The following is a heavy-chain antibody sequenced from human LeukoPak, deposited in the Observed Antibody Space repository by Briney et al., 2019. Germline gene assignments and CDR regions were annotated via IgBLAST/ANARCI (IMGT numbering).Heavy chain of an antibody. CDR2: INHSGST. CDR3: ASHRGYRDLDY. Sequence: TSETLSLTCAVYGGSFSGYYWSWIRQPPGKGLEWLGEINHSGSTNYNPSLKSRVTISVDTSKNQFSLKLSSVTAAETAVYYCASHRGYRDLDYWGQGTLVTVSS. D-gene: IGHD5-18*01. CDR1: GGSFSGYY. V-gene: IGHV4-34*01. J-gene: IGHJ4*02.